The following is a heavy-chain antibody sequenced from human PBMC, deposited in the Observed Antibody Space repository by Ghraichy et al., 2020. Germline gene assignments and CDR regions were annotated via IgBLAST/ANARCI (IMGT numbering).Heavy chain of an antibody. D-gene: IGHD6-19*01. V-gene: IGHV4-59*01. Sequence: SETLSLTCTVSGGSISSYYWSWIRQPPGKGLEWIGYIYYSGSTNYNPSLKSRVTISVDTSKNQFSLKLSSVTAADTAVYYCATSAGRGNFDYWGQGTLVTVSS. CDR3: ATSAGRGNFDY. J-gene: IGHJ4*02. CDR1: GGSISSYY. CDR2: IYYSGST.